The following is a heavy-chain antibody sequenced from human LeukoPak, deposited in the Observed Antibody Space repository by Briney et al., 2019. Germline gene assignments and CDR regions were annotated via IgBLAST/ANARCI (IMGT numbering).Heavy chain of an antibody. CDR2: ISYDGNNE. V-gene: IGHV3-30-3*01. J-gene: IGHJ4*02. Sequence: PGGSLRLSCAASGFTFSSYAVHWVRQAPGKGLEWVTVISYDGNNEYYADSVKGRFTISRDNSKNTLYLQMNSLRAEDTAVYYCAKVPPVEWELLATDYWGQGTLVTVSS. CDR1: GFTFSSYA. CDR3: AKVPPVEWELLATDY. D-gene: IGHD1-26*01.